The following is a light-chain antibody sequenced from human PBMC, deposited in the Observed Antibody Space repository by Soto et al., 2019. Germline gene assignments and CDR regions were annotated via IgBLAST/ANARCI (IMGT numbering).Light chain of an antibody. Sequence: DIQMTQSPSSLSASVGARVPITCRASQSISSYLNWYQQKPGKAPKPLIYAASSLQSGVPSRFSGSGSGTDFTLTISSLQPEDFATYYCQQSYSTPGTFGQGTKVDIK. J-gene: IGKJ1*01. CDR1: QSISSY. CDR2: AAS. V-gene: IGKV1-39*01. CDR3: QQSYSTPGT.